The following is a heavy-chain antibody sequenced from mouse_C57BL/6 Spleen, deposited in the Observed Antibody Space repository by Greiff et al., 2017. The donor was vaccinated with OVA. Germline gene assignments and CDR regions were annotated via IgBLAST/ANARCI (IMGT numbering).Heavy chain of an antibody. CDR1: GYTFTSYW. Sequence: VQLQQPGAELVRPGSSVKLSCKASGYTFTSYWMHWVKQRPIQGLEWIGNIDPSDSETHYNQKFKDKATLTVDKSSSTAYMQLSSLTSEDSAVYYCAIAGKSYYAMDYWGQGTSVTVSS. J-gene: IGHJ4*01. D-gene: IGHD4-1*01. CDR3: AIAGKSYYAMDY. V-gene: IGHV1-52*01. CDR2: IDPSDSET.